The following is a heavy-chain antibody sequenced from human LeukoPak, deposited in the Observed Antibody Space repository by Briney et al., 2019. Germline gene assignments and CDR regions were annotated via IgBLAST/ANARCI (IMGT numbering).Heavy chain of an antibody. CDR3: ARGLGYCNGGTCSHFDY. CDR2: MNPNSGNT. Sequence: ASVKVSCKASGYTFTSYDINWVRQATGQGLEWMGWMNPNSGNTVYAQKFQGRVTMTRNTSISTAYMELSSLRSEDTAVYYCARGLGYCNGGTCSHFDYWGQETLVTVSS. J-gene: IGHJ4*02. V-gene: IGHV1-8*01. D-gene: IGHD2-15*01. CDR1: GYTFTSYD.